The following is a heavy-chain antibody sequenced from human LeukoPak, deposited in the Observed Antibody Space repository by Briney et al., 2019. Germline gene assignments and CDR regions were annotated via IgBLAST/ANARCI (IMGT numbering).Heavy chain of an antibody. CDR1: GFTFSSYE. CDR2: ISSSGSTI. Sequence: GGSLRLSCAAPGFTFSSYEMNWVRQAPGKGLEWVSYISSSGSTIYYADSVKGRFTISRDNAKNSLYLQMNSLRAEDTAVYYCARDYYDSSGYYYEYAFDIWGQGTMVTVSS. D-gene: IGHD3-22*01. V-gene: IGHV3-48*03. CDR3: ARDYYDSSGYYYEYAFDI. J-gene: IGHJ3*02.